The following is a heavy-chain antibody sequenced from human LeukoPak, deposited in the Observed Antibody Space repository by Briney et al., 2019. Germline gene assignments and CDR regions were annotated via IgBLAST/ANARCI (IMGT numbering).Heavy chain of an antibody. D-gene: IGHD2-2*01. CDR1: GFTFDDYA. CDR2: ISWNSGSI. V-gene: IGHV3-9*01. J-gene: IGHJ6*02. CDR3: AKDSSFVLVPPQTMDV. Sequence: PGRSLRLSCAASGFTFDDYAMHWVRQAPGKGLEWVSVISWNSGSIGYADSVKGRFTISRDNAKNSLYLQMNSLRAEDTALYYCAKDSSFVLVPPQTMDVWGQGTTVTVS.